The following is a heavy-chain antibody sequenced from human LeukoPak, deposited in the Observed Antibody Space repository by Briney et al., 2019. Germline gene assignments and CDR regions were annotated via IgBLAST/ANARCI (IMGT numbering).Heavy chain of an antibody. Sequence: PSETLSLTCTVSGGSISSSSYYWGWIRQPPGKGLEWIGSIYYSGSTYYNPSLKSRVTISVDTSKNQFSLKLGSVTAADTAVYYCARGGLPTYFYYYYYGMDVWGQGTTVTVSS. J-gene: IGHJ6*02. CDR2: IYYSGST. V-gene: IGHV4-39*01. CDR1: GGSISSSSYY. CDR3: ARGGLPTYFYYYYYGMDV. D-gene: IGHD1-26*01.